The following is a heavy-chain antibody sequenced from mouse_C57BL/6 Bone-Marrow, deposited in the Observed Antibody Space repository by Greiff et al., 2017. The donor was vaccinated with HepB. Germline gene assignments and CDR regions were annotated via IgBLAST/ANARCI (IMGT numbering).Heavy chain of an antibody. D-gene: IGHD2-4*01. V-gene: IGHV5-15*01. Sequence: DVQLQESGGGLVQPGGSLKLSCAASGFTFSDYGMAWVRQAPRKGPEWVAFISNLAYSIYYADTVTGRFTISRENAKNTLYLEMSSLRSEDTAMYYCARHGGSTMITTWAMDYWGQGTSVTVSS. CDR1: GFTFSDYG. J-gene: IGHJ4*01. CDR3: ARHGGSTMITTWAMDY. CDR2: ISNLAYSI.